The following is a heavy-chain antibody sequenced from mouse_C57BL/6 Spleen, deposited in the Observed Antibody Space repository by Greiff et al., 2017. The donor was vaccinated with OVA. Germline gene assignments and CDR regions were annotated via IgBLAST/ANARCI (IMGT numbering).Heavy chain of an antibody. CDR3: ARGYYGSSSFDY. J-gene: IGHJ2*01. V-gene: IGHV1-18*01. Sequence: VHVKQSGPELVKPGASVKIPCKASGYTFTDYNMDWVKQSHGKSLEWIGDINPNNGGTIYNQKFKGKATLTVDKSSSTAYMELRSLTSEDTAVYYCARGYYGSSSFDYWGQGTTLTVSS. CDR2: INPNNGGT. CDR1: GYTFTDYN. D-gene: IGHD1-1*01.